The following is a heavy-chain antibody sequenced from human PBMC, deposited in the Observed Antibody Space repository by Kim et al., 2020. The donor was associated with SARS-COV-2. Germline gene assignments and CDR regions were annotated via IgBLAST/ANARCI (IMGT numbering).Heavy chain of an antibody. J-gene: IGHJ4*02. Sequence: GGSLRLSCAASGFTFSDYWMNWVRQAPGKGLEWVAHIKHDGSEKVYVDSVKGRFTITRDNAKNSLYLQMSSLRVEDTAVYYCTRGDWGNSGGGFWGQGALVSVSS. CDR2: IKHDGSEK. V-gene: IGHV3-7*01. CDR1: GFTFSDYW. CDR3: TRGDWGNSGGGF. D-gene: IGHD7-27*01.